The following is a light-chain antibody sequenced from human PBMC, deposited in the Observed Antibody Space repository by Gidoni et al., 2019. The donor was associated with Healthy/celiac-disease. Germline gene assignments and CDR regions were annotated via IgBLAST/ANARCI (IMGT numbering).Light chain of an antibody. Sequence: DIVLTQSPATLSLSPGERATLSCRASQSVSSYLAWYQQKPGQAPRLLIYYASNRATGIPARFSGSGSGTDFTITISSREPEDFAVYYCQQRSNCPWTFGQGTKVEIK. CDR2: YAS. CDR3: QQRSNCPWT. J-gene: IGKJ1*01. V-gene: IGKV3-11*01. CDR1: QSVSSY.